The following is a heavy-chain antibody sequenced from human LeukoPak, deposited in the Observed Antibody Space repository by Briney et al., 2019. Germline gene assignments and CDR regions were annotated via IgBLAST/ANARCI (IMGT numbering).Heavy chain of an antibody. J-gene: IGHJ5*02. V-gene: IGHV1-18*01. D-gene: IGHD4-17*01. CDR2: ISGSNGNT. Sequence: ASVKVSCKASSYTFTRYGISWVRQAPGQGLEWMGWISGSNGNTNSAQKLQGRLTMTTDTSTSTAYMELRSLRSDDTAVYYCARDDYGDSKGRFDPWGQGTLVTVSS. CDR1: SYTFTRYG. CDR3: ARDDYGDSKGRFDP.